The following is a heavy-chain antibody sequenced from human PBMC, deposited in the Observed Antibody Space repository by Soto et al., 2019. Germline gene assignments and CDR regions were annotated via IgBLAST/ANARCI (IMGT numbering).Heavy chain of an antibody. J-gene: IGHJ5*02. D-gene: IGHD6-13*01. V-gene: IGHV1-46*01. Sequence: QVQLVQSGAEVKKPGASVKVSCRTSGYTFTHYYIHWVRQAPGQGLEWLGIINPASGSTNYAQDFQGRVTLTMDRSTTTVYMELSGLRAEDTAIFYCARDLAAGDRWGQGTLVNVSS. CDR2: INPASGST. CDR1: GYTFTHYY. CDR3: ARDLAAGDR.